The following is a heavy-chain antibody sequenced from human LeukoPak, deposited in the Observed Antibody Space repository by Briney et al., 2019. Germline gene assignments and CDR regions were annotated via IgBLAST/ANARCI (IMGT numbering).Heavy chain of an antibody. V-gene: IGHV3-30*04. CDR1: GFTFSSYA. D-gene: IGHD1-26*01. Sequence: PGRSLRLSCAASGFTFSSYAMHWVRQAPGKGLEGVAVISYDGSNKYYADSVKGRFTISRDNSKNTLYLQMNSLSAEDTAVYYCARAKGYSIYYYGMDAWGKGTTVTVSS. J-gene: IGHJ6*04. CDR3: ARAKGYSIYYYGMDA. CDR2: ISYDGSNK.